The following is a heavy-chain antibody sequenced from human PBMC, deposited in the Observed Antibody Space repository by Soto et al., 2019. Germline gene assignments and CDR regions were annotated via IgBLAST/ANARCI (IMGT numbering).Heavy chain of an antibody. Sequence: QVQLQESGPGLVKPSQTLSLTCTVSGGSISSGGYYWSWIRQHPGKGLERIGYIYYSGSTYYNPSLKSRVTISVDTSKNQFSLKLSSVTAADTAVYYCAREARNYDILTGYYAGYEVDYWGQGTLVTVSS. D-gene: IGHD3-9*01. V-gene: IGHV4-31*03. CDR3: AREARNYDILTGYYAGYEVDY. CDR1: GGSISSGGYY. CDR2: IYYSGST. J-gene: IGHJ4*02.